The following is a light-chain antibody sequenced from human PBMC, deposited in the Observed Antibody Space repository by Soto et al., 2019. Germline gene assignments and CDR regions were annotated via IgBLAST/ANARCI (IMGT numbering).Light chain of an antibody. J-gene: IGLJ1*01. V-gene: IGLV8-61*01. CDR2: STN. CDR1: SGSVSTSYY. CDR3: VLYMGSGIYV. Sequence: QTVVTQEPSFSVSPGGTVTLTCGLSSGSVSTSYYPSWYQQTPGQAPRTLIYSTNTRSSGVPDRFSGSILGNKAALTITGAQADDESDDYRVLYMGSGIYVFGTGTKLTVL.